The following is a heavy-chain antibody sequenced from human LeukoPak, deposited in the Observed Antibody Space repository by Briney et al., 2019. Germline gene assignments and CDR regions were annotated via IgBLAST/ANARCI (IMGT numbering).Heavy chain of an antibody. CDR2: IYYSGST. J-gene: IGHJ4*02. CDR1: GGSISSAGYY. D-gene: IGHD2/OR15-2a*01. CDR3: ARALRLSMPFYFDY. Sequence: SETLSLTCTVSGGSISSAGYYWSWIRQHPGTGLEWIGYIYYSGSTYYNPSLKSRVTISVDTSKNQFSLKLSSVTAADTAVYYCARALRLSMPFYFDYWGQGTLVTVSS. V-gene: IGHV4-31*03.